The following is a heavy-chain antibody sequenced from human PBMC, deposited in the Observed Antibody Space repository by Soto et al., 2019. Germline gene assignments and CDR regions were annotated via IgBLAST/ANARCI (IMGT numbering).Heavy chain of an antibody. V-gene: IGHV3-9*01. CDR1: GFTFDDYA. Sequence: DVQLVESGGGLVQPGRSLRLSCAASGFTFDDYAMHWVRQAPGKGLEWVSGISWNSGSIGYADSVKGRFTISRDNAKNSLYLQMNSLRAEDTALYYCVARARFDYWGQGTLVTVSS. J-gene: IGHJ4*02. CDR2: ISWNSGSI. CDR3: VARARFDY.